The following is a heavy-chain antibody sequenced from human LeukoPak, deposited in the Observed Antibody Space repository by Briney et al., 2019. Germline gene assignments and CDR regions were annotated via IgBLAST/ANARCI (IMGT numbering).Heavy chain of an antibody. Sequence: GGSLRLSCAASGFTFSSYWMHWVRQAPGKGLEWVSGINWNGGSTGYADSVKGRFTISRDNAKNSLYLQMNSLRAEDTALYYCARVLEVGATYFDYWGQGTLVTVSS. CDR1: GFTFSSYW. D-gene: IGHD1-26*01. J-gene: IGHJ4*02. CDR3: ARVLEVGATYFDY. CDR2: INWNGGST. V-gene: IGHV3-20*04.